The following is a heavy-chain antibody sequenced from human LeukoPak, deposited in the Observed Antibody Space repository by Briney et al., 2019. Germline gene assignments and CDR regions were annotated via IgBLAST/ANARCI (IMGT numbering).Heavy chain of an antibody. CDR1: GFTFDDYG. CDR2: INWNGGST. CDR3: AGSAYYRDFDY. J-gene: IGHJ4*02. V-gene: IGHV3-20*04. Sequence: RSGGSLRLSCAASGFTFDDYGMNWVRQAPGKGLEWVSGINWNGGSTGYADSVKGRFTISRDNAKNSLYLQMNSLRAEDTAVYYCAGSAYYRDFDYWGQGTLVTVSS. D-gene: IGHD3-22*01.